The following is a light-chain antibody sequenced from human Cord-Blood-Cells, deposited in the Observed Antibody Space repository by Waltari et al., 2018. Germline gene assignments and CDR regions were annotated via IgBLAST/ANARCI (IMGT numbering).Light chain of an antibody. CDR1: QSISSN. V-gene: IGKV1-39*01. Sequence: DIQMTQSPSSLPASVGDRVTITGRASQSISSNLNWYQQKPGKAPKLLIYAASSVQSGVPSRFSGSGSGTDFTLTISSLQPEDFATYYCQQSYSTPYTFGQGTKLEIK. J-gene: IGKJ2*01. CDR3: QQSYSTPYT. CDR2: AAS.